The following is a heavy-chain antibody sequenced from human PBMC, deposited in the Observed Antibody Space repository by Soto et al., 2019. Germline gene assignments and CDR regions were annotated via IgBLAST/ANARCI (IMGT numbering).Heavy chain of an antibody. J-gene: IGHJ6*03. CDR2: IYYSGST. CDR1: GRSISSYY. CDR3: ARVRTPQGITIFGVVSAYYYMDV. V-gene: IGHV4-59*01. D-gene: IGHD3-3*01. Sequence: SETLSLTCTVSGRSISSYYWSWIRQPPGKGLEWIGYIYYSGSTNYNPSLKSRVTISVDTSKNQFSLKLSSVTAADTAVYYCARVRTPQGITIFGVVSAYYYMDVWGKGTTVTVSS.